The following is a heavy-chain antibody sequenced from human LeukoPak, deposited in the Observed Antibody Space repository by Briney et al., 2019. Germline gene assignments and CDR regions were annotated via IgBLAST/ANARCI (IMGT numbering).Heavy chain of an antibody. J-gene: IGHJ5*02. Sequence: ASVTVSFTASGYTFSIYYMHWVRQAPGQGLEWMGIINPSGGSTSYAQKFQGRVILTRDTSTSTVYMELSSLRSDDTAVYHCARGPANWLDPWGQGTLVAVSS. CDR1: GYTFSIYY. V-gene: IGHV1-46*01. CDR2: INPSGGST. CDR3: ARGPANWLDP.